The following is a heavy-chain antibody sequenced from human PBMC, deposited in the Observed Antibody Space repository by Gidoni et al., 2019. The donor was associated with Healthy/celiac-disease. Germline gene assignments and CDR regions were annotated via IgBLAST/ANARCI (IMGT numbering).Heavy chain of an antibody. J-gene: IGHJ5*02. CDR1: GYTFTSYA. CDR2: INAGNGNT. Sequence: QVQLVQSGAEVKKPGASVKVSCKASGYTFTSYAMHWVRQAPGQRLEWMGWINAGNGNTKYSQKFQGRVTITRDTSASTAYMELSSLRSEDTAVYYCARAYDYGDAGWFDPWGQGTLVTVSS. V-gene: IGHV1-3*01. CDR3: ARAYDYGDAGWFDP. D-gene: IGHD4-17*01.